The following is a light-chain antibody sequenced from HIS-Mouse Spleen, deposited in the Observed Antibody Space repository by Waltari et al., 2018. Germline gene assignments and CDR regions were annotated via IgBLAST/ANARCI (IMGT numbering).Light chain of an antibody. V-gene: IGLV7-46*01. CDR3: LLSYSGARV. CDR1: TGAVTSGHY. CDR2: DTS. J-gene: IGLJ3*02. Sequence: QAVVTQEPSLTVSPGGTVTLTCGSSTGAVTSGHYPYWFQQKPGQPPRTLIHDTSNKHSGTPARFSGSLLGGKAALTLSGAQPEDEAEYYCLLSYSGARVFGRGTKLTVL.